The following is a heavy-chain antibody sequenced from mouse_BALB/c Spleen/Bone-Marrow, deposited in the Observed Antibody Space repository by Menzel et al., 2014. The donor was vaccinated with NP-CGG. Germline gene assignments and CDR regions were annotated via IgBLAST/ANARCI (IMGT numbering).Heavy chain of an antibody. V-gene: IGHV3-1*02. CDR1: GYSITSGYS. CDR3: ARGENYGYDGFAY. CDR2: IHYSGST. D-gene: IGHD2-2*01. J-gene: IGHJ3*01. Sequence: EVKLMESGPDLVKPSQSLSLTCTVTGYSITSGYSWHWIRQFPGNKLEWMGYIHYSGSTNYNPPLKSRISITRDTSKNQFFLQLISVTTGDTATYYCARGENYGYDGFAYWGQGTLVTVSA.